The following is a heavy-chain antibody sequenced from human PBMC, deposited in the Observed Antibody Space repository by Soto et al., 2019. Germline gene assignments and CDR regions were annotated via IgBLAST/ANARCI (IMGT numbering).Heavy chain of an antibody. D-gene: IGHD4-17*01. CDR3: ARLLYGDNWFDP. Sequence: QVQLQESGPGLVKPSGTLSLTCAVSGGSISSSNWWSWVRQPPGKGLECIGEIYHSGRTNYNPSPKSRVTISVDKSKNQCSLKLSSVTAADTAVYYCARLLYGDNWFDPWGQGTLVTVSS. CDR1: GGSISSSNW. J-gene: IGHJ5*02. CDR2: IYHSGRT. V-gene: IGHV4-4*02.